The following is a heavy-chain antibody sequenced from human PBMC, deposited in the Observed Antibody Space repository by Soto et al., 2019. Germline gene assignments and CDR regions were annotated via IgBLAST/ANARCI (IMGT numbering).Heavy chain of an antibody. CDR1: GYTFTSYA. CDR2: INAGNGNT. CDR3: ARDRYDFWSGEPQYYFDY. Sequence: QVQLVQSGAEVKKPGASVKVSCKASGYTFTSYAMHWVRQAPGQRLEWMGWINAGNGNTKYSQKFQGRVTITRDTSASTAYMELSSLRSADTAVYYCARDRYDFWSGEPQYYFDYWGQGTLVTVSS. V-gene: IGHV1-3*01. D-gene: IGHD3-3*01. J-gene: IGHJ4*02.